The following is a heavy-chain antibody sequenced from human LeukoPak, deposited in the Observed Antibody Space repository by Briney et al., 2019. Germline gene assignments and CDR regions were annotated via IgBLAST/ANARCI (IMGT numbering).Heavy chain of an antibody. V-gene: IGHV1-69*13. D-gene: IGHD6-13*01. CDR2: IIPIFGTA. CDR1: GGTFSSYA. Sequence: SVKVSCKASGGTFSSYAISWVRQAPGQGLEWMGGIIPIFGTANYAQKFQGRVTITADESTSTAYMELSSLRSEDTAVYYCARDQGDSSSWSPEGYYYYGMDVWGQGTTVTVSS. CDR3: ARDQGDSSSWSPEGYYYYGMDV. J-gene: IGHJ6*02.